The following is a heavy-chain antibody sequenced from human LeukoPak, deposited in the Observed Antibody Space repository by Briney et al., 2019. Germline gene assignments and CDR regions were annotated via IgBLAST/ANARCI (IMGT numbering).Heavy chain of an antibody. Sequence: SETLSLTCAVYGGSFSGYYWSWIRQPPGKGLEWIGEINHSGSTNYNPSLKSRVTMSVDTSKNQFSLKLSSVTAADTAVYYCARDKAVWGYSYDLTAYYFDYWGQGTLVTVSS. V-gene: IGHV4-34*01. D-gene: IGHD5-18*01. CDR3: ARDKAVWGYSYDLTAYYFDY. J-gene: IGHJ4*02. CDR2: INHSGST. CDR1: GGSFSGYY.